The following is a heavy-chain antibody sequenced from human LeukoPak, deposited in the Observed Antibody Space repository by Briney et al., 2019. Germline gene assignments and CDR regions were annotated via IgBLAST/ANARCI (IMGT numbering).Heavy chain of an antibody. CDR1: GFTFSSYS. J-gene: IGHJ4*02. CDR2: ISSSSSYI. V-gene: IGHV3-21*01. D-gene: IGHD4-17*01. Sequence: GGSLRLSCAASGFTFSSYSMNWVRQAPGEGLEWVSSISSSSSYIYYADSVKGRFTISRDNAKNSLYLQTNSLRAEDTAVYYCATLYGDYNSPADYWGQGTLVTVSS. CDR3: ATLYGDYNSPADY.